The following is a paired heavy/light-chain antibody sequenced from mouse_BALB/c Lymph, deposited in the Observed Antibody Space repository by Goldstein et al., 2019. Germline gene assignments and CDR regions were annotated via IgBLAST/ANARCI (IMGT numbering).Heavy chain of an antibody. D-gene: IGHD1-1*01. CDR2: IDPANGNT. CDR3: ARLLRS. Sequence: EVQLQQSGAELVKPGASVKLSCTASGFNIKDTYMHWVKQRPEQGLEWIGRIDPANGNTKYDPKFQGKATITADTSSNTAYLQLSSLTSEDTAVYYCARLLRSWGQGTLVTVSA. V-gene: IGHV14-3*02. J-gene: IGHJ3*01. CDR1: GFNIKDTY.
Light chain of an antibody. J-gene: IGKJ5*01. CDR1: KSLLHSNGITY. CDR3: AQNLELPLT. Sequence: DIVMTQAAFSNPVTLGTSASISCRSSKSLLHSNGITYLYWYLQKPGQSPQLLIYQMSNLASGVPDRFSSSGSGTDFTLRISRVEAEDVGVYYCAQNLELPLTFGAGTKLELK. CDR2: QMS. V-gene: IGKV2-109*01.